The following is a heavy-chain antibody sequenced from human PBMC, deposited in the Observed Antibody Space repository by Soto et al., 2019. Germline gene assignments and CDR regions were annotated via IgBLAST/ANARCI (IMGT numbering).Heavy chain of an antibody. CDR2: IYHSGST. CDR3: ARQRIVWFGELLGWFDP. J-gene: IGHJ5*02. Sequence: LSLTCAVSGGSISSGGYSWSWIRQPPGKGLEWIGYIYHSGSTYYNPSLKSRVTISVDRSKNQFSLKLSSVTAADTAVYYCARQRIVWFGELLGWFDPWGQGTLVTVS. D-gene: IGHD3-10*01. V-gene: IGHV4-30-2*01. CDR1: GGSISSGGYS.